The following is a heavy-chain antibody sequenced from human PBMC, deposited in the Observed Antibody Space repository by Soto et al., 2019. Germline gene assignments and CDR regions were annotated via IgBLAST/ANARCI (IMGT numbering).Heavy chain of an antibody. J-gene: IGHJ5*02. CDR1: GGSISSSSYY. D-gene: IGHD1-20*01. V-gene: IGHV4-39*07. CDR3: ARVGGINWFDP. CDR2: IYYSGST. Sequence: SETLSLTCTVSGGSISSSSYYWGWIRQPPGKGLEWIGSIYYSGSTYYNPSLKSRVTISVDTSKNQFSLKLSSVTAADTAVYYCARVGGINWFDPLGQGTLVTVSS.